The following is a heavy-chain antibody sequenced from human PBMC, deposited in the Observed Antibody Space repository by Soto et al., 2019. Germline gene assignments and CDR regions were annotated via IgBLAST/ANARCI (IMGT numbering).Heavy chain of an antibody. Sequence: GGSLRLSCAASGFTFSSYGMHWVRQAPGKGLEWVAVISYDGSNKYYADSVKGRFTISRDNSKNTLYLQMNSLRAEDTAVYYCAKLLWFGELLSPFDYWGQGTLVTVSS. CDR2: ISYDGSNK. D-gene: IGHD3-10*01. V-gene: IGHV3-30*18. J-gene: IGHJ4*02. CDR3: AKLLWFGELLSPFDY. CDR1: GFTFSSYG.